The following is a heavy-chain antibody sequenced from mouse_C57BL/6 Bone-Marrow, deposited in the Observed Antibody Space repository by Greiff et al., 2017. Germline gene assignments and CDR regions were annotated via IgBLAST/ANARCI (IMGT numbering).Heavy chain of an antibody. V-gene: IGHV1-55*01. CDR3: ARTNDGYSFFDY. Sequence: QVQLQQPGAELVKPGASVKLSCKASGYTFTSYWITWVKQRPGQGLEWIGDIYPGSGSTNYNEKFKSKATLTVDTASSTAYMQLSSLTSEDSAVYYGARTNDGYSFFDYWGQGTTLTVSS. J-gene: IGHJ2*01. CDR2: IYPGSGST. CDR1: GYTFTSYW. D-gene: IGHD2-3*01.